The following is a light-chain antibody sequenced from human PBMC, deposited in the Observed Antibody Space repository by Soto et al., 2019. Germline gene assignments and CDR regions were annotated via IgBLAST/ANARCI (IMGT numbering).Light chain of an antibody. CDR2: HAS. V-gene: IGKV1-33*01. CDR1: QNITNN. CDR3: QQYYGLPPLT. J-gene: IGKJ5*01. Sequence: DIHMTQSPSSLSASIGYRFTITCQASQNITNNLSWYQQKPVKAPNLLXYHASKLAKGVTSRFSGSGSGTDFSFIITSLQPEDLATYYCQQYYGLPPLTFGQGTRLEIK.